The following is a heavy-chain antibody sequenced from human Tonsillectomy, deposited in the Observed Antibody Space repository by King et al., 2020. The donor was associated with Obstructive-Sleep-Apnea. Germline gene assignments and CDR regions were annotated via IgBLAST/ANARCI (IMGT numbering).Heavy chain of an antibody. Sequence: VQLVESGGGLVQPGGSLRLSCAASGFTFSRYWMHWVRQAPGKGLVWVARINGDGSTTAYADSVKGRFTISRDNAKSTLHLQMNSLSVDDAAVYFCAKAGPDAIPPTHYWGRGVLVSVSS. D-gene: IGHD2-8*02. CDR1: GFTFSRYW. CDR3: AKAGPDAIPPTHY. V-gene: IGHV3-74*03. CDR2: INGDGSTT. J-gene: IGHJ4*02.